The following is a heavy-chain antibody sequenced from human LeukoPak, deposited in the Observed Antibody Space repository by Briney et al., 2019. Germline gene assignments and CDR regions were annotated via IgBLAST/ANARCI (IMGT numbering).Heavy chain of an antibody. Sequence: GGSLRLSCAASGFTFSSYSMNCARHAPGRGLEWVSSISSSSSYIYYADSVKGRFTISRDNAKNSLYLQMNSLRAEDTAVYYCARDLSYSSSSWGQGTLVTVSS. CDR3: ARDLSYSSSS. J-gene: IGHJ4*02. CDR2: ISSSSSYI. V-gene: IGHV3-21*01. D-gene: IGHD6-6*01. CDR1: GFTFSSYS.